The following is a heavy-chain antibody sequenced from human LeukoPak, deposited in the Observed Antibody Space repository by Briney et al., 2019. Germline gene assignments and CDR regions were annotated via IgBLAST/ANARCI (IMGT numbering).Heavy chain of an antibody. CDR2: INSNGSST. CDR3: ARRGAVAGGFDI. D-gene: IGHD6-19*01. CDR1: GFTFSSYW. Sequence: GGSLRLSCAASGFTFSSYWMNWIRQAPGKGLVWVSRINSNGSSTSYADSVKGRFTISRDNANNTLYLQMNSLRAEDTAVYYCARRGAVAGGFDIWGQGTMVTVSS. J-gene: IGHJ3*02. V-gene: IGHV3-74*01.